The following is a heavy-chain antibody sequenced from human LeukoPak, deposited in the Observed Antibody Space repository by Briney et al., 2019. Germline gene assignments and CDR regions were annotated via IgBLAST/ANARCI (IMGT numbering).Heavy chain of an antibody. D-gene: IGHD3-10*01. V-gene: IGHV1-2*02. J-gene: IGHJ4*02. CDR2: INPNSGGT. CDR3: ARDLINYGSGSYFNLLGNY. CDR1: GYTFTGYY. Sequence: ASVKVSCKASGYTFTGYYMHWVRQAPGQGLEWMGWINPNSGGTNYAQKFQGRVTMTRDTSISTAYMELSRLRSDDTAVYYCARDLINYGSGSYFNLLGNYWGQGTLVTVSS.